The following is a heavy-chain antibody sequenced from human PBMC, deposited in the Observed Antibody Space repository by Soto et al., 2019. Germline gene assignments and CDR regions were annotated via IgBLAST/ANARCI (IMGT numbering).Heavy chain of an antibody. CDR1: GFTFSYYW. Sequence: GGSLRLSCGASGFTFSYYWMHWVRKTPEKGLVWVARIYSDGSATTYADSVKGRFTISRDNSKNTLYLQMNSLRADDTAVYYCARGNYGGFDYWGQGTLVTVSS. J-gene: IGHJ4*02. V-gene: IGHV3-74*03. CDR3: ARGNYGGFDY. D-gene: IGHD4-17*01. CDR2: IYSDGSAT.